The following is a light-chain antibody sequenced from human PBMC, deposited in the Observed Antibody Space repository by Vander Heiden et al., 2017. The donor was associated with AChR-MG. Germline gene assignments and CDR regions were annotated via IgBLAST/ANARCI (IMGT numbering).Light chain of an antibody. CDR3: QSYDSSLSGPVV. V-gene: IGLV1-40*01. CDR2: GNS. J-gene: IGLJ2*01. CDR1: SSNIGAGYD. Sequence: QSVLTQPPSVSGAPGQRVTIPCTGSSSNIGAGYDVHWYQQLPGTAPKLLIYGNSNRPSGVPDRFSGSKSGTSASLAITGLQAEDEADYYGQSYDSSLSGPVVFGGGTKLTV.